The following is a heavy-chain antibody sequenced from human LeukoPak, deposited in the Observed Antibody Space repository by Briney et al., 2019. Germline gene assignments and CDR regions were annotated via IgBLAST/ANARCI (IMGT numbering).Heavy chain of an antibody. CDR1: GGSVSSGGYY. CDR2: IYYSGST. Sequence: PSETLSLTCTVSGGSVSSGGYYWSWIRQPPGKGLEWIGYIYYSGSTNYNPSLKSRVTISVDTSKNQFSLKLSSVTAADTAVYYCARGLRYCSSTSCYGKYFQHWGQGTLVTVSS. CDR3: ARGLRYCSSTSCYGKYFQH. V-gene: IGHV4-61*08. J-gene: IGHJ1*01. D-gene: IGHD2-2*01.